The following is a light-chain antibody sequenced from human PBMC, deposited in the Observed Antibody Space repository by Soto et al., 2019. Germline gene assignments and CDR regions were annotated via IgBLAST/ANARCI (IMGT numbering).Light chain of an antibody. Sequence: QSVLTQPTSGSGNPGQRLTISCSGSTSNILRNYVFWYRQFPGTAPSLLISMNDLRPFGVPDRFSGSMSGTSASLANSGLRSEDEADYYCASWDDSLSGYVFGTGTKGTAL. J-gene: IGLJ1*01. CDR3: ASWDDSLSGYV. V-gene: IGLV1-47*01. CDR1: TSNILRNY. CDR2: MND.